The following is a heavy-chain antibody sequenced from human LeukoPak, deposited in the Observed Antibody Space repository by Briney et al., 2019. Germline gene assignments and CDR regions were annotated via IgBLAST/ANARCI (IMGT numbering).Heavy chain of an antibody. Sequence: GASVNVSCKASGYTFTGYYMHWVRQPPGRGPEWMGWINPESGGTKYVQKFQGRVTMTRDQSITTAYMELSGLLSDDTAVYYCARDFAPELKWSYLRGNWFHPWGQGTLVTVSS. J-gene: IGHJ5*02. CDR3: ARDFAPELKWSYLRGNWFHP. D-gene: IGHD1-26*01. CDR2: INPESGGT. CDR1: GYTFTGYY. V-gene: IGHV1-2*02.